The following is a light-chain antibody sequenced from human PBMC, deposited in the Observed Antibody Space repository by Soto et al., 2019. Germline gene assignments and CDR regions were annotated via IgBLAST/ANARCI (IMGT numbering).Light chain of an antibody. V-gene: IGKV3-15*01. CDR3: QQYNDWPLT. CDR1: QSVSSN. Sequence: ETVMTQSPVTLSVSPGERATLSCRASQSVSSNLAWYQQKPGQAPSLLIYGAFTRATGIPARFSGTGSGTEFTLTISGLQSEDFALYYCQQYNDWPLTFGQGTKVDI. CDR2: GAF. J-gene: IGKJ1*01.